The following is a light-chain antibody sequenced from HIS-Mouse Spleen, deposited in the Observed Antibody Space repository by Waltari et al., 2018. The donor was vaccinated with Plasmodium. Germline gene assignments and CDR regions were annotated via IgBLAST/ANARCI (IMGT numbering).Light chain of an antibody. CDR3: SSYAGSNNLV. J-gene: IGLJ2*01. CDR2: EVS. Sequence: QSALTQPPPAPGSPGQSVPLSCTGPSPAAGGYNPCPWDQHHQGNTPKLLMYEVSKRPSGVPDRFSGSKSDNTAALTVSGLQAEDEADYYCSSYAGSNNLVFGGGTKLTIL. V-gene: IGLV2-8*01. CDR1: SPAAGGYNP.